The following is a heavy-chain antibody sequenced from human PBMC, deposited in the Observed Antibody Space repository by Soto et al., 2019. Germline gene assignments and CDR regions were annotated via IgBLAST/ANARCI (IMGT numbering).Heavy chain of an antibody. CDR3: ARVEVAACGGDCYDLYYFDY. Sequence: PSETLSLTCTVSCGSISSYYWSWIRQPPGKGLEWIGYIYYSGSTNYNPSLKSRVTISVDTSKNQFSLKLSSVTAADTAVYYCARVEVAACGGDCYDLYYFDYWGQGTLVTVSS. CDR1: CGSISSYY. CDR2: IYYSGST. D-gene: IGHD2-21*02. J-gene: IGHJ4*02. V-gene: IGHV4-59*01.